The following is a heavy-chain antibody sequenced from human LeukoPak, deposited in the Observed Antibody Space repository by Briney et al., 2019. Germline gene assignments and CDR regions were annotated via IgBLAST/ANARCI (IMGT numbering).Heavy chain of an antibody. CDR1: GGSFSGYY. CDR2: INHGGRT. CDR3: AREGVYYDILAAYYRPYYFDF. Sequence: PSETLSLTCAVYGGSFSGYYWSWIRQPPGKGLEWIGEINHGGRTNSNPSLKSRLTISVDTSKNQFSLKLSSVTAADTAVYYCAREGVYYDILAAYYRPYYFDFWGQGTLVTVYS. V-gene: IGHV4-34*01. D-gene: IGHD3-9*01. J-gene: IGHJ4*02.